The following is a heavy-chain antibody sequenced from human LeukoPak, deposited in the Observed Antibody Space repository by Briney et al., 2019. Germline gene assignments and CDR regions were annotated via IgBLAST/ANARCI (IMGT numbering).Heavy chain of an antibody. D-gene: IGHD2-21*01. V-gene: IGHV3-13*01. Sequence: GGSLRLSCAASGFTFSTYDMHWVRQVSGKGLEWVSSIGTIGDTFYPGSVKGRFTISRENAKNSLYLQMNGLGAGDTAVYYCARATVIGNAPVPGYMDVWGKGTTVTVSS. CDR2: IGTIGDT. J-gene: IGHJ6*03. CDR1: GFTFSTYD. CDR3: ARATVIGNAPVPGYMDV.